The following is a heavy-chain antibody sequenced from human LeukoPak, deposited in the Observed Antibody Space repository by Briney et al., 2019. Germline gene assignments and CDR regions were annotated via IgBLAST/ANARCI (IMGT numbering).Heavy chain of an antibody. CDR3: ATDPIPRLPHEGY. CDR1: GFTFSGSA. CDR2: IKSNADGGTT. Sequence: GGSLRLSCAASGFTFSGSAMHWVRQAPGKGLEWVGRIKSNADGGTTDYAAPVKGRFTISRHDSESTLYLQMNSLKTEDTAVYYCATDPIPRLPHEGYWGQGTLVTVSS. D-gene: IGHD5-12*01. V-gene: IGHV3-15*01. J-gene: IGHJ4*02.